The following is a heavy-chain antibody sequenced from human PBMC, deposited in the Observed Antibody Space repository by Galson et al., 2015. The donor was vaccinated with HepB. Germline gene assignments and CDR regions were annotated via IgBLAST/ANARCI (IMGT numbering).Heavy chain of an antibody. V-gene: IGHV1-2*02. CDR2: INSNTGGT. J-gene: IGHJ6*02. D-gene: IGHD2-15*01. Sequence: SVKVSCKASGYTFAAYYIHWVRQAPGQGPEWMGWINSNTGGTNYAQTFQGRVTMTRDTSIRTAYMELRGLISGDAAVYYCASGTRGYCSAGTCGTDVWGQGTTVTVSS. CDR1: GYTFAAYY. CDR3: ASGTRGYCSAGTCGTDV.